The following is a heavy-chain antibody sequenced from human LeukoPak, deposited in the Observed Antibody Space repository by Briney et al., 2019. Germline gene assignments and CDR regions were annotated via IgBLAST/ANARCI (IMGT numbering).Heavy chain of an antibody. V-gene: IGHV6-1*01. D-gene: IGHD6-19*01. CDR3: ARLKSGYSSGWYVMDY. J-gene: IGHJ4*02. CDR2: TYYRSKWYN. Sequence: SQTLSLTCAISGDSVSSNSAAWNWIRQSPSRDLEWLGRTYYRSKWYNDYAVSVKSRITINPDTSKNQFSLQLNSVTPEDTAVYYCARLKSGYSSGWYVMDYWGQGTLVTVSS. CDR1: GDSVSSNSAA.